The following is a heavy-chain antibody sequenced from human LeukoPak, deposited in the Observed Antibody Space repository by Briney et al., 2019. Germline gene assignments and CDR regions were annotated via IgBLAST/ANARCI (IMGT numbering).Heavy chain of an antibody. Sequence: SVKVSCKASGGTFSSYTISWVRQAPGQGLEWMGRIIPILGIANYAQKFQGRVTITADKSTSKAYMELSSLRSEDTAVYYCARGGFSSSGWYKNWFDPWGQGTLVTVSS. CDR2: IIPILGIA. V-gene: IGHV1-69*02. D-gene: IGHD6-19*01. J-gene: IGHJ5*02. CDR1: GGTFSSYT. CDR3: ARGGFSSSGWYKNWFDP.